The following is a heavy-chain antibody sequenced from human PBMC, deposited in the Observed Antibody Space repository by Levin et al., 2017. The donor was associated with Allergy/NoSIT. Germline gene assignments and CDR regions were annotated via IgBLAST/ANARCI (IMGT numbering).Heavy chain of an antibody. CDR2: IYYSGNT. Sequence: PSEILSLTCTVSGGSISSSSYSWGWIRQPPGKGLEWIATIYYSGNTYYNPSLKSRVTISVDTSKNHFSLRLSSVTAADTAMYYCARRKYSYGPDDAFDIWGQGTMVTVSS. V-gene: IGHV4-39*02. CDR1: GGSISSSSYS. J-gene: IGHJ3*02. CDR3: ARRKYSYGPDDAFDI. D-gene: IGHD5-18*01.